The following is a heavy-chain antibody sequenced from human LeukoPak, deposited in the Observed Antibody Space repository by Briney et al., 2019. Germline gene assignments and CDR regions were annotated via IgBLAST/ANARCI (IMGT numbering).Heavy chain of an antibody. V-gene: IGHV2-5*02. D-gene: IGHD6-13*01. CDR1: GFSLSTSGVG. J-gene: IGHJ4*02. CDR3: ARILGYSSSWNLFDY. Sequence: SGPTLVKPTQTLTLTCTFSGFSLSTSGVGVGWIRQPPGKALEWLALIYWDDDKRYSPSLKSRLTITKDTSKNQVVLTMTNMDPVDTATYYCARILGYSSSWNLFDYWGQGTLVTVSS. CDR2: IYWDDDK.